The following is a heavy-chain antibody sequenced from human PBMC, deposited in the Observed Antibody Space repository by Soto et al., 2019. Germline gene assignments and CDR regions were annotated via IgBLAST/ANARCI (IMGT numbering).Heavy chain of an antibody. J-gene: IGHJ4*02. D-gene: IGHD4-4*01. CDR2: ISGSGGST. V-gene: IGHV3-23*01. CDR3: GSNLNPKPRSHYFDY. CDR1: GFTLSSYA. Sequence: GGSLRLSCAASGFTLSSYAMSWVRQAPGKGLEWVSAISGSGGSTYYADSVKGRFTISRDNSKNTLYLQMNSLRAEDTAVYYCGSNLNPKPRSHYFDYWGQGTLVTVSS.